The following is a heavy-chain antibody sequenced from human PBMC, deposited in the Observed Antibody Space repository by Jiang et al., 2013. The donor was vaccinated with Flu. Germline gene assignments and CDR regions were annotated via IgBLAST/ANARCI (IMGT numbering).Heavy chain of an antibody. Sequence: KPTQTLTLTCTFSGFSLSTRGMAVGWIRQPPGEALEWLALTYWDDEEHVSPSLKNRLTITKDTSRNQVVLTMTNMDPVDTATYYCAHRHGGYFDYWGQGTLVTVSS. J-gene: IGHJ4*02. V-gene: IGHV2-5*02. CDR3: AHRHGGYFDY. CDR1: GFSLSTRGMA. D-gene: IGHD3-3*01. CDR2: TYWDDEE.